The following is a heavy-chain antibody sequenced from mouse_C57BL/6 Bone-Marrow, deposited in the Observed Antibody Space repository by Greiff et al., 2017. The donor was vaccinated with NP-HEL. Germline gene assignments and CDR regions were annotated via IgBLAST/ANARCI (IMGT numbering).Heavy chain of an antibody. CDR3: ARPYPVWFAY. CDR1: GYTFTSYT. J-gene: IGHJ3*01. CDR2: INPSSGYT. Sequence: VMLVESGAELARPGASVKMSCKASGYTFTSYTMHWVKQRPGQGLEWIGYINPSSGYTKYNQKFKDKATLTADKSSSTAYMQLSSLTSEDSAVYYCARPYPVWFAYWGQGTLVTVSA. V-gene: IGHV1-4*01. D-gene: IGHD2-10*01.